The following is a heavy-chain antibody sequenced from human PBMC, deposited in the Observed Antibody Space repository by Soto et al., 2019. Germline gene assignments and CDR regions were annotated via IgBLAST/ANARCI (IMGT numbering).Heavy chain of an antibody. CDR2: IYWDDDK. J-gene: IGHJ4*02. CDR3: AHRLRGFTWIDAYLDC. D-gene: IGHD1-1*01. CDR1: GFSLTSRPMG. V-gene: IGHV2-5*02. Sequence: QITWKESGPTVVEPTETLTLTCSFSGFSLTSRPMGVGWNRQSPGKALECLAVIYWDDDKRYNPSLRSRLTITQDTSKKQVVLTLTYMEPPDTATYYCAHRLRGFTWIDAYLDCWGKGTRVTVSS.